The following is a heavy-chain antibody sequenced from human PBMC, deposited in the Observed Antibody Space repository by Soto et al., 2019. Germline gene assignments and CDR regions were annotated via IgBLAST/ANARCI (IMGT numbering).Heavy chain of an antibody. CDR3: ASEGIAVHHGMDX. CDR1: GYSFTSHY. D-gene: IGHD6-19*01. V-gene: IGHV1-46*01. CDR2: INARGGST. Sequence: VSVKGSSKASGYSFTSHYMHWVRQAPGQGLEWRGIINARGGSTSYAQKFQGRVTMTGDTSTSTVYMELTSLRSEDSAVYYCASEGIAVHHGMDXWGQGTTVTVS. J-gene: IGHJ6*02.